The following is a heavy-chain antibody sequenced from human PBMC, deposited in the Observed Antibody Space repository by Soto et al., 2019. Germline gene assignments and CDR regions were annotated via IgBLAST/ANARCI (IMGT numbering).Heavy chain of an antibody. CDR3: ARDRGKYSGYDWSGSALRPKRRGGSYFDY. Sequence: SETLSLTCAVYGGSFSGYYWSWIRQPPGKGLEWIGEINHSGSTNYNPSLKSRVTISVDTSKNQFSLKLSSVTAADTAVYYCARDRGKYSGYDWSGSALRPKRRGGSYFDYWGQGTLVTVS. CDR2: INHSGST. D-gene: IGHD5-12*01. J-gene: IGHJ4*02. CDR1: GGSFSGYY. V-gene: IGHV4-34*01.